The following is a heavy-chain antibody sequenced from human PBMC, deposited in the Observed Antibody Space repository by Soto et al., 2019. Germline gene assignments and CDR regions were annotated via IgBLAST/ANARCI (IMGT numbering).Heavy chain of an antibody. CDR2: IYHSGST. J-gene: IGHJ4*02. V-gene: IGHV4-30-2*01. CDR1: GGSISSGGYS. CDR3: ARNWNLALVPAAYFDS. Sequence: PSETLSLTCAVSGGSISSGGYSWSWIRQPPGKGLEWIGYIYHSGSTYYNPSLKSRVTISIDTSKNQFSLNLNSVTAADTAVYYCARNWNLALVPAAYFDSWGQGTLVTV. D-gene: IGHD2-2*01.